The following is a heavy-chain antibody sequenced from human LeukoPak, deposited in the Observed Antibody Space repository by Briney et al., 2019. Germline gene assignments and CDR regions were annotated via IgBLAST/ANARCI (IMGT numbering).Heavy chain of an antibody. CDR2: ISYDGSNK. D-gene: IGHD5-18*01. V-gene: IGHV3-30*03. J-gene: IGHJ4*02. CDR1: GFTFSSYG. Sequence: PGGSLRLSCAASGFTFSSYGMHWVRQAPGKGLEWVAVISYDGSNKYYADSVKGRFTISRDNSKNSLYLQMNSLRAEDTAVYYCARDSYGEWNNPVPFDYWGQGTLVTVSS. CDR3: ARDSYGEWNNPVPFDY.